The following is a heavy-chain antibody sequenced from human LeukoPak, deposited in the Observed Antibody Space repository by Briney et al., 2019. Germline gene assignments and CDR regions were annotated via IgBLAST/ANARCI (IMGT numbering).Heavy chain of an antibody. CDR2: INHSGYT. D-gene: IGHD5-24*01. CDR1: GVSFDDYY. V-gene: IGHV4-34*01. Sequence: PSETLSLTCAVSGVSFDDYYWSWVRQTPGKGLEWIGEINHSGYTNDSPSLKSRVTLSIDTSRKQFSLNLRSVTVADTGIYYCTRMAAGHDYWGQGTLVTVSS. J-gene: IGHJ4*02. CDR3: TRMAAGHDY.